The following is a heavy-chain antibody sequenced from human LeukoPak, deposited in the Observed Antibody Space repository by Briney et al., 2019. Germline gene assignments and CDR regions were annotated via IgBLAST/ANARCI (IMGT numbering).Heavy chain of an antibody. J-gene: IGHJ4*02. Sequence: PGGSLRLSCAASGFTFSSYGMHWVRQAPGKGLEWVAFIRYDGSNKYYADSVKGRFIISRDNSKNTLYLQMNSLRAEDTAVYYCANDLGSVNLILYFDYWRQGALVTVSS. V-gene: IGHV3-30*02. CDR1: GFTFSSYG. CDR3: ANDLGSVNLILYFDY. D-gene: IGHD1-26*01. CDR2: IRYDGSNK.